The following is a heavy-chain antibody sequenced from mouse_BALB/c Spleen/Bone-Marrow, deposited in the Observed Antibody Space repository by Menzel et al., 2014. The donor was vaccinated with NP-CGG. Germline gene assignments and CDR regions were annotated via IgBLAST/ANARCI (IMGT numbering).Heavy chain of an antibody. D-gene: IGHD2-10*01. J-gene: IGHJ4*01. CDR1: GYTFTSSV. CDR2: INPYNDGN. Sequence: LVESGPELVKPGASVKMSCKASGYTFTSSVMHWVKQKPGQGLEWIGYINPYNDGNKYNEKFKGKATLTSDKSSSTAYMELSSLTSEDSAVYYCARPYYGNYDAMDYWGQGTSVTVSS. V-gene: IGHV1-14*01. CDR3: ARPYYGNYDAMDY.